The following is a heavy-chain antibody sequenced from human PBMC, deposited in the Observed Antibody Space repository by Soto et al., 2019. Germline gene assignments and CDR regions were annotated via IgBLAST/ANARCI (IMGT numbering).Heavy chain of an antibody. D-gene: IGHD3-10*01. CDR2: IYYSGST. V-gene: IGHV4-59*08. J-gene: IGHJ4*02. Sequence: SDTLSLTCTLSGGSINSYYWSWMLQPPGKGLEWIGYIYYSGSTNYNPSLKSRVTISVDTSKNQFSLKLSSVTAADTAVYYCARIGSGSYYKYYFDYWGQGTLVTVS. CDR3: ARIGSGSYYKYYFDY. CDR1: GGSINSYY.